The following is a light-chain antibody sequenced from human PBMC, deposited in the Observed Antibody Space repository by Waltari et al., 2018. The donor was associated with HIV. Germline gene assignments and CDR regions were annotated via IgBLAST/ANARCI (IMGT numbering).Light chain of an antibody. CDR3: QQAVSPLLT. V-gene: IGKV1-12*01. CDR1: RDISSW. J-gene: IGKJ4*01. CDR2: GAS. Sequence: DIQMTQSPSSVSASVGDRVTITCRASRDISSWLAWYQQNPGKAPKLLIYGASSLQSGFPSSSIGSGSGTHFTLTFNSLQPEDFGTYYCQQAVSPLLTFGGGTKVDIK.